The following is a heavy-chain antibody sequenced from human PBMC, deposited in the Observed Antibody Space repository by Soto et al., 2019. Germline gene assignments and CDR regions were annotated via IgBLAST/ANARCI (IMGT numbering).Heavy chain of an antibody. V-gene: IGHV3-23*01. D-gene: IGHD4-17*01. Sequence: GGSLRLSCAASGFTFSSYAMSWVRQAPGKGLEWVSAISGSGGSTYYADSVKGRFTISRDNSKNTLYLQMNSLRAEDTAVYYCASHYGGNSCYWRFFTGHWGQGTLVTVSS. CDR3: ASHYGGNSCYWRFFTGH. J-gene: IGHJ4*02. CDR1: GFTFSSYA. CDR2: ISGSGGST.